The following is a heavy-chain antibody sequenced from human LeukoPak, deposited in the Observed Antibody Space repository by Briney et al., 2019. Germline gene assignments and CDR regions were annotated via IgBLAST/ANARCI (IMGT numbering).Heavy chain of an antibody. V-gene: IGHV4-34*01. CDR3: ARRLWDTSGWYFDY. D-gene: IGHD6-19*01. J-gene: IGHJ4*02. CDR1: GGSFSGYY. CDR2: INDSGRT. Sequence: SETLSLTCAVHGGSFSGYYWSWVRQPPGKGLEWIGEINDSGRTNYNPSLKSRVTISVDTSKNQFSLKLSSVTAADTAVYYCARRLWDTSGWYFDYWGQGRLVAVSS.